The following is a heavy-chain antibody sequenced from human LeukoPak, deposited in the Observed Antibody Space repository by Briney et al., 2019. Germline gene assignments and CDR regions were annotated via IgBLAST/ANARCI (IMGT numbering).Heavy chain of an antibody. CDR3: APQGHDYGDYAPPPDFDY. Sequence: GGSLRLSCAASGFTFSSYDMSWVRQAPGKGLEWVSAISGSGDSTYYADSVKGRFTISRANSKNTLYLQMNSLRAEDTAVYYCAPQGHDYGDYAPPPDFDYWGQGTLVTVSS. CDR2: ISGSGDST. V-gene: IGHV3-23*01. D-gene: IGHD4-17*01. J-gene: IGHJ4*02. CDR1: GFTFSSYD.